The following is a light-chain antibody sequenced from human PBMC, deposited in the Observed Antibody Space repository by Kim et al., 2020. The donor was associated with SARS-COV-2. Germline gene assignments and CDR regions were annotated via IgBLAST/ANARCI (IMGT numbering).Light chain of an antibody. CDR2: GKN. V-gene: IGLV3-19*01. CDR3: NSRDSSGNHLV. CDR1: SLRSYY. J-gene: IGLJ2*01. Sequence: SSELTQDPAVSMALGQTVRITCQGDSLRSYYASWYQQKPGQAPVLFIYGKNNRPSGIPDRFSGSSSGNTASLTITGAQAEDEADYYCNSRDSSGNHLVFGGGTQLTVL.